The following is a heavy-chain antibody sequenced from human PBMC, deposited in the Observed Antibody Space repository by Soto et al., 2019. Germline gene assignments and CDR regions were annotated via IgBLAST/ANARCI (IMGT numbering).Heavy chain of an antibody. J-gene: IGHJ6*02. CDR3: ARSQGGSSSLDIYYYYYYGMDV. Sequence: QVQLVQSGAEVKKPGSSVKVSCKAPGGTFSSYAISWVRQAPGQGLEWMGGIIPIFGTANYGQKFQGRVTITADESTSTGYMELSRLRSEDTAVYYCARSQGGSSSLDIYYYYYYGMDVWGQGTTVTVSS. V-gene: IGHV1-69*01. D-gene: IGHD2-15*01. CDR2: IIPIFGTA. CDR1: GGTFSSYA.